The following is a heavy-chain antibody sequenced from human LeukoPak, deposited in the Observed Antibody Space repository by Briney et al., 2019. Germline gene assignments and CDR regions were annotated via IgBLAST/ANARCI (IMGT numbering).Heavy chain of an antibody. CDR1: GFTFSSYA. Sequence: GGSLRLSCAASGFTFSSYAMRWVRQAPGKGLEWVAVISYDGSNKYYADSVKGRFTISRDNSKNTLYLQVNSLRAEDTAVYYCAREYFSADYYFDYWGQGTLVTVSS. V-gene: IGHV3-30-3*01. CDR3: AREYFSADYYFDY. J-gene: IGHJ4*02. CDR2: ISYDGSNK. D-gene: IGHD2-8*01.